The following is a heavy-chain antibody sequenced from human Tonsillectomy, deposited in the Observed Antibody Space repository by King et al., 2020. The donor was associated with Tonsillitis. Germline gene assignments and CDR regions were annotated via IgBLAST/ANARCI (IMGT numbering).Heavy chain of an antibody. CDR3: ARATTSYDGSTGYPLIDY. J-gene: IGHJ4*02. D-gene: IGHD3-22*01. CDR1: GGSISPYY. CDR2: LYHSGSP. Sequence: VQLQESGPGLVKPSETLSLTCTVSGGSISPYYWTWIRQPPGEGLEWIAYLYHSGSPNSNPSLTIRVTISLDKAKNHLSLRLSSVTAADTAVYYCARATTSYDGSTGYPLIDYWGRGTLVTVSS. V-gene: IGHV4-59*01.